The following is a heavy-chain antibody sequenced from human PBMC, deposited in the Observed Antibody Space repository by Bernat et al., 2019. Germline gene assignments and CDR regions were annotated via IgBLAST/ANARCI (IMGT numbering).Heavy chain of an antibody. CDR2: IKQDGSGK. J-gene: IGHJ4*02. V-gene: IGHV3-7*04. CDR3: ARDYPGDCSSASCPGVFDY. Sequence: EVQLVESGGGLVQPGGSLRLSCAVSGFTFSSYCMSWVRQAPGKGLEWVSRIKQDGSGKYYVDSVKGRFTISRDNADNSLYVQMNDLRAEDTAVYFCARDYPGDCSSASCPGVFDYWGQGTLVTVSS. CDR1: GFTFSSYC. D-gene: IGHD2-2*01.